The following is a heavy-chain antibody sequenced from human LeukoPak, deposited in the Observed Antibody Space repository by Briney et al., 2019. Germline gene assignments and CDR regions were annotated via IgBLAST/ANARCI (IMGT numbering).Heavy chain of an antibody. D-gene: IGHD5-12*01. CDR2: ISSSSDSI. J-gene: IGHJ4*02. CDR3: TKSRISFSGQADH. V-gene: IGHV3-48*04. CDR1: VFTYSPYG. Sequence: GGSLRLSCASSVFTYSPYGMTWVRQARAKGREGMSDISSSSDSIKYADSVKGRFTSSRDNARNSLNLQMNSLRAEDTPVYYCTKSRISFSGQADHWGQGTLVTASS.